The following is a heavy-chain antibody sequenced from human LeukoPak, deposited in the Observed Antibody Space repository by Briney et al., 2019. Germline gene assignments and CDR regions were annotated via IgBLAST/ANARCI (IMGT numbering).Heavy chain of an antibody. V-gene: IGHV3-74*01. Sequence: GGSLRLSCAASGFSFSNYWMHWVRQAPGKGLVWVSRINSDGSSTTYADSVKGRFTISRDNAKNTLYLQMNSLRAEDTAVYYCARDGVEFYNWFDPWGQGTLVTVSS. D-gene: IGHD2-21*01. CDR1: GFSFSNYW. CDR2: INSDGSST. J-gene: IGHJ5*02. CDR3: ARDGVEFYNWFDP.